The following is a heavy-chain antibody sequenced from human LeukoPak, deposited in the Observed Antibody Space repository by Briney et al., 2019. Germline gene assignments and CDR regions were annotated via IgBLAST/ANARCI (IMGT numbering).Heavy chain of an antibody. V-gene: IGHV4-38-2*02. CDR1: GYSISSGYY. CDR2: IYHSGST. J-gene: IGHJ4*02. CDR3: ARVPITMIVVVTPDY. Sequence: SETLSLTCTVSGYSISSGYYWGWIRQPPGKGLEWIGSIYHSGSTYYNPSLKSRVTISVDTSKNQFSLKLSSVTAADTAVYYCARVPITMIVVVTPDYWGQGTLVTVSS. D-gene: IGHD3-22*01.